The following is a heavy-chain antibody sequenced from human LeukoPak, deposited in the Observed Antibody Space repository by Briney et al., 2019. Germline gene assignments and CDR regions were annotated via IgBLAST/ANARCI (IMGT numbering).Heavy chain of an antibody. CDR2: ISAYNGNT. D-gene: IGHD3-22*01. CDR1: GYTFTSYG. J-gene: IGHJ4*02. V-gene: IGHV1-18*01. CDR3: ARDTATYYYDSSGYFDY. Sequence: ASVKVSCKASGYTFTSYGISWVRQAPGQGLEWMGWISAYNGNTNYAQKLQGRVTMTTDTSTSTAYMELRSLRSDDTAVCYCARDTATYYYDSSGYFDYWGQGTLVTVSS.